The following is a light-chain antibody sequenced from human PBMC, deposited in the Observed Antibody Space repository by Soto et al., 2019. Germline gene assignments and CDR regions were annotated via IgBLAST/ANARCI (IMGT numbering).Light chain of an antibody. CDR1: SSNIGAGYA. CDR3: QSYDRSLGGFV. CDR2: GNV. J-gene: IGLJ1*01. Sequence: QSGLTQPPSVSGVPRKTVTISCNGSSSNIGAGYAVHWYQQLPGTAPKLLIYGNVSRPSGVPDRFSGSKSGTSASLAITGLEAEDEADYYCQSYDRSLGGFVFGTGTKVTVL. V-gene: IGLV1-40*01.